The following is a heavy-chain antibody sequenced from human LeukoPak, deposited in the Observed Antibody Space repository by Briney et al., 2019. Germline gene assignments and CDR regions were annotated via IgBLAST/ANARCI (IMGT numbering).Heavy chain of an antibody. V-gene: IGHV4-30-2*01. J-gene: IGHJ5*02. CDR3: ARGPHDNWFDP. CDR1: SGSISSGGYS. D-gene: IGHD3-16*01. CDR2: IYHSGST. Sequence: PSETLSLTCAVSSGSISSGGYSWSWIRQPPGKGLEWIGYIYHSGSTYYNPSLKSRVTISVDRSKNQFSLKLSSVTAADTAVYYCARGPHDNWFDPWGQGTLVTVSS.